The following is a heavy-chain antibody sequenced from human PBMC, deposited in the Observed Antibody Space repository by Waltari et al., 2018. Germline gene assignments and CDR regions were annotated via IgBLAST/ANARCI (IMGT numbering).Heavy chain of an antibody. D-gene: IGHD3-10*01. V-gene: IGHV1-8*01. J-gene: IGHJ4*02. CDR3: VRGTSRSRFFDY. CDR1: GYPFTHPA. CDR2: LNPDSGNT. Sequence: QVQLVQSGAGVKKPGAAVKVSCKASGYPFTHPAINWVRQAPGQGIEWMGGLNPDSGNTGYTEEFQGRVTMTKNNSINTAYMELNSLRSDDTAVYYCVRGTSRSRFFDYWGQGSLVVVSS.